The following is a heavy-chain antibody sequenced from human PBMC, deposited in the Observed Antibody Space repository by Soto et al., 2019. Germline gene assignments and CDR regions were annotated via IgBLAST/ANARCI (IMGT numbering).Heavy chain of an antibody. D-gene: IGHD2-15*01. CDR2: TYYRSKWYN. CDR1: GDSVSSNSAA. CDR3: AREVTGIVVVVAAPFDY. V-gene: IGHV6-1*01. J-gene: IGHJ4*02. Sequence: KQSQTLSLTCAISGDSVSSNSAAWNWIRQSPSRGLEWLGRTYYRSKWYNDYAVSVKSRITSNPDTSKNQFYLQLNSVTPEDTAVYYCAREVTGIVVVVAAPFDYWGQGTLVTVSS.